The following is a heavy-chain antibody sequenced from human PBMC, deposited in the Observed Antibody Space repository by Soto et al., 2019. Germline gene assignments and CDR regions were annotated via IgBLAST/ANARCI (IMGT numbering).Heavy chain of an antibody. CDR2: ISGTSVYI. CDR1: GFTVSSNY. J-gene: IGHJ5*02. V-gene: IGHV3-21*01. Sequence: GGSLRLSCAASGFTVSSNYMNWVRQAPGKGLEWVSHISGTSVYIHYADSVKGRFTISRDNAKNSVYLQMDSLRVEDTAVYYCAREGALKPFSSWGQGALVTVSS. CDR3: AREGALKPFSS.